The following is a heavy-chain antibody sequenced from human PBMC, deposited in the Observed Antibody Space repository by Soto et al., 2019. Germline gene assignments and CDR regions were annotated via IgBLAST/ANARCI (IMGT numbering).Heavy chain of an antibody. CDR1: GYTFTSYD. CDR2: MNPNSGNT. Sequence: ASVKVSCKASGYTFTSYDINRVRQATGQGLEWMGWMNPNSGNTGYAQKFQGRVTMTRNTSISTAYMELSSLRSEDTAVYYCARVMVRGAMAHYYYYGMDVWGQGTTVTVSS. J-gene: IGHJ6*02. CDR3: ARVMVRGAMAHYYYYGMDV. V-gene: IGHV1-8*01. D-gene: IGHD3-10*01.